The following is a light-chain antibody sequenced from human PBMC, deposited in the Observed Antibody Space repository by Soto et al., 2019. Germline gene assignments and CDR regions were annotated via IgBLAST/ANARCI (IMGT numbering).Light chain of an antibody. J-gene: IGKJ2*01. CDR1: QNIDTF. V-gene: IGKV1-5*03. CDR2: KAS. Sequence: DIQMTQSPSTLSASVGDRVTITCRASQNIDTFLAWYQQKPGKAPIFLIYKASSLESGVPSRFSGSGSGTEFTLTISSLQPDDFAAYYSQQYYDYPLTFRQGTKLEIK. CDR3: QQYYDYPLT.